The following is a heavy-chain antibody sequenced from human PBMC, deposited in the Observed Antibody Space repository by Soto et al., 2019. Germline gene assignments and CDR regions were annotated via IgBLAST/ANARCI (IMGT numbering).Heavy chain of an antibody. CDR1: GGSISSGDYY. J-gene: IGHJ3*02. V-gene: IGHV4-30-4*01. CDR3: ARVLGNAAFDI. Sequence: SETLSLTCTVSGGSISSGDYYWSWIRQPPGKGLEWIGYIYYSGSTYYNPSLKSRVTISVDTSKNQFSLKLSSVTAADMAVYYCARVLGNAAFDIWGQGTMVTVS. CDR2: IYYSGST. D-gene: IGHD3-3*02.